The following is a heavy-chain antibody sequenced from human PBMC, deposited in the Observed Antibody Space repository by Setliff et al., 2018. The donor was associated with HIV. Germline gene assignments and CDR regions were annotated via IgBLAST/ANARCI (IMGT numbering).Heavy chain of an antibody. CDR3: ARDPRGYSSAWTVSWGHNMDV. CDR1: GGSISNYY. Sequence: SETLSLTCTVSGGSISNYYWNWIRQPPGKGLEWTGYMYFSGSTNYNPSLKSRVTISVDTSKNQFSLKLSSVTAADTAVYYCARDPRGYSSAWTVSWGHNMDVWGKGTTVTVSS. J-gene: IGHJ6*03. D-gene: IGHD6-19*01. V-gene: IGHV4-59*01. CDR2: MYFSGST.